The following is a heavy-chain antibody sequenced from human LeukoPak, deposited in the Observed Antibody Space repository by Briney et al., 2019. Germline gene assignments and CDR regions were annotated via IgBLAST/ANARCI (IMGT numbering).Heavy chain of an antibody. CDR1: GGTFSSYA. V-gene: IGHV1-69*13. Sequence: ASVKVSCKASGGTFSSYAISWVRQAPGQGLEWMGGIIPIFGTANYAQKFQGRVTITADESTSTAYMELSSLRSEDTAVYYCGALSPRDYYYMDVWGKGTTVTVSS. CDR2: IIPIFGTA. J-gene: IGHJ6*03. CDR3: GALSPRDYYYMDV.